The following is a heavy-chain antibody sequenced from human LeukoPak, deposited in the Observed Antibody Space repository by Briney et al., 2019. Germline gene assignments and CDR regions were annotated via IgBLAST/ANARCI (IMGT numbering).Heavy chain of an antibody. Sequence: SETLSLTCTVSGGSISSYSWSWIRQPPGKGLEWIGYFYYSGSTNYNPSLKSRVTISLDTSKNQFSLKLSSVTAADTAVFYCARGSGSYGGLDYWGQGTLVTVSS. J-gene: IGHJ4*02. CDR1: GGSISSYS. CDR2: FYYSGST. CDR3: ARGSGSYGGLDY. D-gene: IGHD1-26*01. V-gene: IGHV4-59*01.